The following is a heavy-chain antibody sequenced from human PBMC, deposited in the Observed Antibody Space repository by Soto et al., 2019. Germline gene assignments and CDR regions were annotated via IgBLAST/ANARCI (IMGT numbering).Heavy chain of an antibody. Sequence: QVQLVESGGGVVQPGRSLRLSCAASGFSFRSFGLHWVRQAPGKGLEWVAVIWNDGNNRRYGDSVRGRFTVSSDNSKKTVYLQMDSLRVEDTAMYYCAIDREVGRTSPYFDFWGQGTLVTVSS. V-gene: IGHV3-33*01. D-gene: IGHD1-26*01. CDR1: GFSFRSFG. J-gene: IGHJ4*02. CDR3: AIDREVGRTSPYFDF. CDR2: IWNDGNNR.